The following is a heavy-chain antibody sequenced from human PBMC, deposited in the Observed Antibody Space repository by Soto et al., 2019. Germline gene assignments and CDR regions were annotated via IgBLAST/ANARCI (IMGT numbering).Heavy chain of an antibody. CDR1: GDAISNFY. D-gene: IGHD1-20*01. CDR2: VHESGST. Sequence: SETLSLTCSVSGDAISNFYWSWIRQTPGRGLEWIGCVHESGSTDYNPSLKGRVTISLHTSKSQFSLSLRSATAAVTATYYCARGTRALITSFFAYWGQGIPVTVSS. V-gene: IGHV4-59*03. CDR3: ARGTRALITSFFAY. J-gene: IGHJ4*02.